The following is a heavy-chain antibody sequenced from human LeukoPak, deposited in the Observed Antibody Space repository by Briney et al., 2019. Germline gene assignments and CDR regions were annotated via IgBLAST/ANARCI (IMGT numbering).Heavy chain of an antibody. CDR3: ARVSHYGSGYYYTLAY. Sequence: GGSLSLPCAASGFIFSNYGMHWVRQAPGKGLEWVAGIWYDGYNKFYADSAKGRFTISRDNSKNTLYLQMSSLRAEDTALYYCARVSHYGSGYYYTLAYWGQGTLVTVSS. V-gene: IGHV3-33*01. D-gene: IGHD3-10*01. CDR2: IWYDGYNK. J-gene: IGHJ4*02. CDR1: GFIFSNYG.